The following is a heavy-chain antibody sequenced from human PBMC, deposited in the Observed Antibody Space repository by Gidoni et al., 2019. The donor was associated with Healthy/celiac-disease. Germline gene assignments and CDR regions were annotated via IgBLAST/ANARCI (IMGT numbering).Heavy chain of an antibody. V-gene: IGHV1-69*01. J-gene: IGHJ3*02. Sequence: QAPGQGLEWMGGIIPIFGTANYAQKFQGRVTITADESTSTAYMELSSLRSEDTAVYYCARDSSSREHAFDIWGQGTMVTVSS. CDR2: IIPIFGTA. CDR3: ARDSSSREHAFDI. D-gene: IGHD6-6*01.